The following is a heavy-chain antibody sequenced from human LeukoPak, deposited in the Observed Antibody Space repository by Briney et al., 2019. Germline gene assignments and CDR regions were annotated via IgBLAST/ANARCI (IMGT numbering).Heavy chain of an antibody. J-gene: IGHJ5*02. CDR1: GFTFNIYE. Sequence: GGSLRLSCAASGFTFNIYEFNWVRQAPGKGLEWVSYISTSDSTIYYADSVKGRFTISRDNARNSLYLQMNSLRLEDTAIYYCARGDWWATTIVDLWGQGTLVTVSS. D-gene: IGHD1-26*01. CDR2: ISTSDSTI. CDR3: ARGDWWATTIVDL. V-gene: IGHV3-48*03.